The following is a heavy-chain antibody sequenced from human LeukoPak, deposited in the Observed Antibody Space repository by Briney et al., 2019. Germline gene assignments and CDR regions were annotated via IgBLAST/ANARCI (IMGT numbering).Heavy chain of an antibody. CDR1: GYTFTSYG. D-gene: IGHD6-19*01. Sequence: GASVKVSCKASGYTFTSYGISWARQAPGQGLEWMGWISAYNGNTNYAQKLQGRVAMTTDTSTSTAYMELRSLRSDDTAVYYCARVYSSGWYEDYWGQGTLVTVSS. CDR2: ISAYNGNT. J-gene: IGHJ4*02. V-gene: IGHV1-18*01. CDR3: ARVYSSGWYEDY.